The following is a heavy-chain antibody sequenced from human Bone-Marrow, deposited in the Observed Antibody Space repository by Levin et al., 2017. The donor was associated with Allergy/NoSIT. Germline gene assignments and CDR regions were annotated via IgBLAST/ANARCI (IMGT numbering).Heavy chain of an antibody. CDR3: ANSWSYCGKNCYTYNFDY. CDR2: TSGDGGNR. J-gene: IGHJ4*02. CDR1: GFTFSDYA. D-gene: IGHD2-21*01. Sequence: QAGGSLRLSCAASGFTFSDYAMSWVRQAPGKGLEWVSATSGDGGNRYYANSVKGRFTISRDNSQKKLYLQMNSLRVEDTALYYCANSWSYCGKNCYTYNFDYWGQGILVSVSS. V-gene: IGHV3-23*01.